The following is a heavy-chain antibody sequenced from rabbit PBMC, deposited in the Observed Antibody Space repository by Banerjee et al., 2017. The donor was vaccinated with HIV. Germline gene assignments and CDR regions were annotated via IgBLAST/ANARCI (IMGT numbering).Heavy chain of an antibody. J-gene: IGHJ4*01. D-gene: IGHD7-1*01. V-gene: IGHV1S45*01. CDR1: GIDFSTYG. CDR3: ARGDGAYAGYDGL. CDR2: IGAGSTGTT. Sequence: QEQLVESGGGLVTLGGSLKLSCKVSGIDFSTYGISWVRQAPGKGLEWIGCIGAGSTGTTYYANWAKGRFTISKTSSTTVTLQMTSLTAADTATYFCARGDGAYAGYDGLWGPGTLVTVS.